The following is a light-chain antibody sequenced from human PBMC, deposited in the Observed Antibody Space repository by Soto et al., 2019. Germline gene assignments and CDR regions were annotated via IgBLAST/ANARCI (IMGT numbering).Light chain of an antibody. J-gene: IGKJ1*01. V-gene: IGKV1-5*03. CDR3: QQYNSYPWT. CDR2: KAS. Sequence: DIQMTQSPSTLSASVGDRVTITCRASQSISSRLAWYQQKPGKAPKLLIYKASSLESGVPSRFSGSGSGTELTLTISSPQPDDFATYYGQQYNSYPWTFGEGTKVEIK. CDR1: QSISSR.